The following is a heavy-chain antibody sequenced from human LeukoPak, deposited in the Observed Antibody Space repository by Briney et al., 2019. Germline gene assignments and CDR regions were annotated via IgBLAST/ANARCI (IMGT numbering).Heavy chain of an antibody. CDR1: GFTFSNYN. J-gene: IGHJ6*02. CDR2: ISISGSTT. Sequence: PGGSLRLSCAASGFTFSNYNMNWVRQAPGKGLEWVSYISISGSTTYYADSVKGRFTISRDDAKNSLYLQMNSLRAEDTATYYCAKDGTTETTNYYYAMDVWGQGTTVTVSS. V-gene: IGHV3-48*04. CDR3: AKDGTTETTNYYYAMDV. D-gene: IGHD4-17*01.